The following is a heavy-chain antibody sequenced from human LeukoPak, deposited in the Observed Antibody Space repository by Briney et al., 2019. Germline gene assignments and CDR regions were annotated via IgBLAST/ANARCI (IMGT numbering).Heavy chain of an antibody. CDR3: TTDEDWNYARKDV. CDR2: TVSEIDGGTT. J-gene: IGHJ6*02. V-gene: IGHV3-15*04. D-gene: IGHD1-7*01. Sequence: PGGSLRLSCAASGFTFNYAWMSWVRQVPGKGLEWVGQTVSEIDGGTTDYAAPVKGRFTISRDDSKSTLYLQMNSQKIEDTAVYYCTTDEDWNYARKDVWGQGATVIVSS. CDR1: GFTFNYAW.